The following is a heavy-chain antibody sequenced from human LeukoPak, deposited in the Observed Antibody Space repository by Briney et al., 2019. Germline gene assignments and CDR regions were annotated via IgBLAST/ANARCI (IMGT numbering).Heavy chain of an antibody. CDR2: IKSKTVGGTT. Sequence: PGGSLRLSCAASGFTFDDYAMNWVRQAPGKGLEWVGRIKSKTVGGTTDYAAPVKGRFTISRDDSKNTLYLQMNSLKTEDTAVYYCLLLGLTNDYWGQGTLVTVSS. CDR1: GFTFDDYA. D-gene: IGHD2/OR15-2a*01. V-gene: IGHV3-15*01. J-gene: IGHJ4*02. CDR3: LLLGLTNDY.